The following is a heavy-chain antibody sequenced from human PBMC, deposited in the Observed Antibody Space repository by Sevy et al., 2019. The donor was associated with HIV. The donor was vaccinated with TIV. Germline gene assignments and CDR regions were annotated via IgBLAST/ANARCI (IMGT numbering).Heavy chain of an antibody. Sequence: GRSLRLSCAASGFIFSDYTLHWVRQAPGTGLQLVAVISYDRSFTYHAYSVEGRFTISRDNSKNTLFLQMNSLIHDDTAVYYCARSQSSSWHYFDYWGQGTLVPVSS. CDR2: ISYDRSFT. D-gene: IGHD6-13*01. CDR1: GFIFSDYT. CDR3: ARSQSSSWHYFDY. J-gene: IGHJ4*02. V-gene: IGHV3-30*04.